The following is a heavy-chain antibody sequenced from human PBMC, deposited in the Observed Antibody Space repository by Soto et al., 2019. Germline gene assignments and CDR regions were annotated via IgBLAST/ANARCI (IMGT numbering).Heavy chain of an antibody. Sequence: EVQLVESGGGLVKPGGSLRLSCAASGFTFSSYSMNWVRQAPGKGLEWVSSISSSSSYIYYADSVKGRFTISIDNAKNSLYLQMNSLRAEDTAVYYCARGRGCSGGSCYFDYWGQGTLVTVSS. V-gene: IGHV3-21*01. CDR3: ARGRGCSGGSCYFDY. J-gene: IGHJ4*02. CDR1: GFTFSSYS. D-gene: IGHD2-15*01. CDR2: ISSSSSYI.